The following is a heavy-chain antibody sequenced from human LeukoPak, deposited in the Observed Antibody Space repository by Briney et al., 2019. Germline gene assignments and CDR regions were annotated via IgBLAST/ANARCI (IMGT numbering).Heavy chain of an antibody. D-gene: IGHD1/OR15-1a*01. CDR2: INAGNGNT. Sequence: ASVKVSCKASGYTFTSYAMHWVRQAPGQRLEWMGWINAGNGNTKYSQKFQGRVTITRDISASTAYMELSSLRSEDTAVYYCARAPDWNSNFDYWGQGTLVTVSS. CDR1: GYTFTSYA. V-gene: IGHV1-3*01. CDR3: ARAPDWNSNFDY. J-gene: IGHJ4*02.